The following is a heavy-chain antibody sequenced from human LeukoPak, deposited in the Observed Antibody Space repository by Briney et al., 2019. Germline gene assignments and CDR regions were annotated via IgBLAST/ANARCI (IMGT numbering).Heavy chain of an antibody. CDR2: INPNSGGT. D-gene: IGHD3-10*01. V-gene: IGHV1-2*06. CDR1: GYTFTGYY. Sequence: RASVKVSCKASGYTFTGYYMHWVRQAPGQGLEWMGRINPNSGGTNYAQKFQGRVAMTRDTSISTAYMELSRLRSDDTAVYYCARVHYYYGSGSHTFDIWGQGTMVTVSS. CDR3: ARVHYYYGSGSHTFDI. J-gene: IGHJ3*02.